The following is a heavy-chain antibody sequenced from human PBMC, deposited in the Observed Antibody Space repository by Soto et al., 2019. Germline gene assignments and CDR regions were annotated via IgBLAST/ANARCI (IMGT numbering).Heavy chain of an antibody. CDR2: FDPEDGET. D-gene: IGHD5-12*01. Sequence: ASVKVSCKVSGYTLTELSMHWVRQAPGKGLEWMGGFDPEDGETIYAQKFQGRVTMTEDTSADTAYMELSSLRSEDTAVYYCATGPPERWLHFDYWGQGTLVTVSS. J-gene: IGHJ4*02. CDR1: GYTLTELS. CDR3: ATGPPERWLHFDY. V-gene: IGHV1-24*01.